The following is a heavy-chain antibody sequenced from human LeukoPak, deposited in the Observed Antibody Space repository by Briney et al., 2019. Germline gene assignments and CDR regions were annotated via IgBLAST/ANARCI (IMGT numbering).Heavy chain of an antibody. CDR2: IYHSGST. V-gene: IGHV4-4*02. CDR1: GGSISSRNW. D-gene: IGHD6-13*01. J-gene: IGHJ5*02. CDR3: ARGGSSWSPGWFDP. Sequence: SGTLSLTCAVSGGSISSRNWWSWVRQPPGKGLEWIGEIYHSGSTNYNPSLKTRVTISVDKSKNQFSLKLSSVTAADTAVYYCARGGSSWSPGWFDPWGQGTLVTVSS.